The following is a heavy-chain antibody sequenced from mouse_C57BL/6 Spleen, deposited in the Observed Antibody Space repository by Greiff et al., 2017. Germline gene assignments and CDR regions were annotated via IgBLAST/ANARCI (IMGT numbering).Heavy chain of an antibody. CDR2: IDPSDSYI. Sequence: VQLQQPGAELVMPGASVKLSCKASGYTFTSYWMHWVKQRPGQGLEWIGEIDPSDSYINYNQKFKGKSTLTVDKSSSTAYMQLSSLTSEDSAVYYCARRDRGYAMDYWGQGTSVTVSS. V-gene: IGHV1-69*01. J-gene: IGHJ4*01. CDR1: GYTFTSYW. CDR3: ARRDRGYAMDY.